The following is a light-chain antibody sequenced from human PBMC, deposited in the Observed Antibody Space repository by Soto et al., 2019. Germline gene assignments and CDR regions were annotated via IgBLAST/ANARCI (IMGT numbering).Light chain of an antibody. Sequence: EILVTQSPDTLSVSPGDRVTLSCRASRTVSNRLAWYQHKPGQAPRLLISGASTGATGIPARFSGSGSGTEFTLTISSLQSEDCAIYYCQQYHTWPITFGGGTKVDIK. CDR2: GAS. CDR3: QQYHTWPIT. CDR1: RTVSNR. V-gene: IGKV3-15*01. J-gene: IGKJ4*01.